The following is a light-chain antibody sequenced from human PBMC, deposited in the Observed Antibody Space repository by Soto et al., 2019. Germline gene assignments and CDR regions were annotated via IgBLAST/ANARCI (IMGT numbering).Light chain of an antibody. Sequence: DLQMTQSPSSLSASVGDRVAITCRASQSISSYLNWYQRKPGKAPKLLIYAASSLQSGVPSRFSGSGSGTDFTLTISSLHPEDFATYYCQQSYSTPYTFGQGTKLEIK. V-gene: IGKV1-39*01. CDR1: QSISSY. J-gene: IGKJ2*01. CDR2: AAS. CDR3: QQSYSTPYT.